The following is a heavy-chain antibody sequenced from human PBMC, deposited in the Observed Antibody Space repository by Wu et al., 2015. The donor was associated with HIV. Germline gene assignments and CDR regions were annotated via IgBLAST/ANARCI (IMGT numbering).Heavy chain of an antibody. J-gene: IGHJ3*02. CDR2: INPNSGGT. CDR1: GYTFTGYY. D-gene: IGHD1-26*01. Sequence: QVQLVQSGAEVKKPGASVKVSCKASGYTFTGYYMHWVRQAPGQGLEWMGWINPNSGGTNYAQKFQGRVTMTRDTSISTAYMELSRLRSDDTAVYYCARVHSGSYYGEKRNAFDIWGQGTMVTVSS. CDR3: ARVHSGSYYGEKRNAFDI. V-gene: IGHV1-2*02.